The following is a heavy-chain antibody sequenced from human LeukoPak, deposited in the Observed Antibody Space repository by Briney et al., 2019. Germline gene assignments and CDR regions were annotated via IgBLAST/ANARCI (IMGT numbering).Heavy chain of an antibody. D-gene: IGHD6-6*01. CDR3: ASPRSYSSSSIDY. CDR1: GFTFSSYA. J-gene: IGHJ4*02. CDR2: ISYDGSNK. Sequence: GRPLRLSCAASGFTFSSYAMHWVRQAPGKGPEWVAVISYDGSNKYYADSVKGRFTISRDNSKSTLYLQMNSLRDEDTAVYYCASPRSYSSSSIDYWGQGTLVTVSS. V-gene: IGHV3-30-3*01.